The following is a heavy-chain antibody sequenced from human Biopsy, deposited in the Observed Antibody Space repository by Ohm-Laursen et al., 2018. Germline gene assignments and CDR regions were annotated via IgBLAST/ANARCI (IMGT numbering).Heavy chain of an antibody. Sequence: SLRLSCAASGFTFSSYGMHWVRQAPGKGLEWVSRFNSDGTDTTYADSVKGRFTISRDNAKNTLYLQMNSLRVEDTAVYYCAKAGRGHIDYWGQGTLVIVSS. J-gene: IGHJ4*02. D-gene: IGHD5-18*01. CDR2: FNSDGTDT. V-gene: IGHV3-74*01. CDR1: GFTFSSYG. CDR3: AKAGRGHIDY.